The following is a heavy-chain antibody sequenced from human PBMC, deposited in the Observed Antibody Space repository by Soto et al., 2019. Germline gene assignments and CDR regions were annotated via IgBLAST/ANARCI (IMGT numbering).Heavy chain of an antibody. Sequence: GGSLRLSCAASGFTFNTYAMSWVRQAPGQGLEWVSAISGSGFSTYYADSVKGRFSIFSDSSKNTLFLQMNSLRADDTAVYFCATFTFGRPFDTWGQGTMVTVSS. CDR1: GFTFNTYA. CDR3: ATFTFGRPFDT. V-gene: IGHV3-23*01. D-gene: IGHD3-16*01. CDR2: ISGSGFST. J-gene: IGHJ3*02.